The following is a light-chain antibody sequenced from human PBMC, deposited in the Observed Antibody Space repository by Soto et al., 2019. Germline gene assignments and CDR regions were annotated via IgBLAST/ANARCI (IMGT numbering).Light chain of an antibody. J-gene: IGKJ5*01. CDR1: QRVSSY. V-gene: IGKV3-11*01. CDR3: QQRSNWPPIT. Sequence: EIVLTQSPATLSLSPGERATLSCRASQRVSSYLAWYQQKPGQAPRLLIYDASNRATGIPARFSGSGSGTDFTLTIGSLEPEDFAVYYCQQRSNWPPITFGQGTRLEIK. CDR2: DAS.